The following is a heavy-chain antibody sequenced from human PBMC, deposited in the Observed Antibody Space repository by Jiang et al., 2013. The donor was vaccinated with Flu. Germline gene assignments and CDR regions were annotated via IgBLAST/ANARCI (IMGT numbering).Heavy chain of an antibody. V-gene: IGHV6-1*01. Sequence: SQTLSLTCAISGDSVSSNSAAWNWIRQSPSRGLEWLGRTYYRSKWYNDYAVSVKSRITINPDTSKNQFSLQLNSVTPEDTAVYYCARESLAPNTAMVWDFDYWGQGTLVTVSS. J-gene: IGHJ4*02. CDR2: TYYRSKWYN. D-gene: IGHD5-18*01. CDR3: ARESLAPNTAMVWDFDY. CDR1: GDSVSSNSAA.